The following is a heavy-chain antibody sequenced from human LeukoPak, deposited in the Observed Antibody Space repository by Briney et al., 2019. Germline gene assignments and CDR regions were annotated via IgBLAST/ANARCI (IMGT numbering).Heavy chain of an antibody. CDR1: GFTFSSYE. J-gene: IGHJ4*02. V-gene: IGHV3-48*03. CDR2: ISSSGSTI. D-gene: IGHD3-22*01. CDR3: ARDRHGYSYDTGGYPPY. Sequence: QSGGSLRLSCAASGFTFSSYEMNWVRQAPGKGLEWVSYISSSGSTIYYADSVKGRFTISRDNAKNSLYLQMNSLRAEDTAVYYCARDRHGYSYDTGGYPPYWGQGTLVTVSS.